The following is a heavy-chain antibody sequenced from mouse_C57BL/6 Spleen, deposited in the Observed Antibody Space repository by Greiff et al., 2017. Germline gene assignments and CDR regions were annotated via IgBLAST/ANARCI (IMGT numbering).Heavy chain of an antibody. J-gene: IGHJ2*01. V-gene: IGHV1-61*01. CDR2: IYPSDSET. CDR3: ARVYYYGSSVDY. D-gene: IGHD1-1*01. CDR1: GYTFTSYW. Sequence: QVQLQQPGAELVRPGSSVKLSCKASGYTFTSYWMDWVKQRPGQGLEWIGNIYPSDSETHYNQKFKDKATLTVDKSSSTAYMQLSSLTSDDSAVYYCARVYYYGSSVDYWGQGTTLTVSS.